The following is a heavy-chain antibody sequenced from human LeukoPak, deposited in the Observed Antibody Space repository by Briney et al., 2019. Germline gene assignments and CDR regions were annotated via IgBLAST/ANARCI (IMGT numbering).Heavy chain of an antibody. CDR2: MYTTGST. CDR3: ARDGVFHDSDGYSFDY. V-gene: IGHV4-61*02. Sequence: SQTLSLTCTVSGGSISSGLFYWTWIRQPAGRGLEWVGRMYTTGSTNYNPSLKSRVTLSLDTSKNQFSLKLTSLTAADTAVYYCARDGVFHDSDGYSFDYWGQGTLVTVSS. CDR1: GGSISSGLFY. J-gene: IGHJ4*02. D-gene: IGHD3-22*01.